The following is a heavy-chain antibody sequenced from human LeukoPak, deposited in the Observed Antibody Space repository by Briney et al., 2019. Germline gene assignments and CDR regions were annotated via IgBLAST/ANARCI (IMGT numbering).Heavy chain of an antibody. J-gene: IGHJ4*02. Sequence: GRSLRLSCAASGFTFSSYGMHWVRQAPGKGLEWVAVISYDGSNKYYADSVKGRFTISRDNSKNTLYLQMNSLRAEDTAVYYCAKDTSGSYDDWGQGTLVTVSS. CDR1: GFTFSSYG. D-gene: IGHD1-26*01. V-gene: IGHV3-30*18. CDR2: ISYDGSNK. CDR3: AKDTSGSYDD.